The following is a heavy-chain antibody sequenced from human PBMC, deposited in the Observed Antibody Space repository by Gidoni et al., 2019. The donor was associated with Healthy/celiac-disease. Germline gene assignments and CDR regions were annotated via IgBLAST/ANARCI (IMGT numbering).Heavy chain of an antibody. CDR1: GFTFGDYA. Sequence: EVQLVESGGGLVQPGRSLRLSCTASGFTFGDYAMSWVRQAPGKGLEWVGFIRSKAYGGTTEYAASVKGRFTISRDDSKSIAYLQMNSLKTEDTAVYYCTRDGDPGRPSYYDFWSGYSYYFDYWGQGTLVTVSS. CDR3: TRDGDPGRPSYYDFWSGYSYYFDY. D-gene: IGHD3-3*01. V-gene: IGHV3-49*04. J-gene: IGHJ4*02. CDR2: IRSKAYGGTT.